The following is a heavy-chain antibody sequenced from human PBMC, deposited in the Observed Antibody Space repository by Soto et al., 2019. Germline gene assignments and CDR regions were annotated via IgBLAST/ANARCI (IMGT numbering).Heavy chain of an antibody. Sequence: PSETLSLTCEGHSGTFSGYYWTWIRQSPGKGREWIAEINHAGSTNSNPSLRGRVKPSIVTSNLQFSVMLTSVTAADTAVYYCARRNARVTSGLYYHRGMDVWGQGSTVTVS. CDR3: ARRNARVTSGLYYHRGMDV. CDR2: INHAGST. V-gene: IGHV4-34*01. CDR1: SGTFSGYY. J-gene: IGHJ6*02. D-gene: IGHD1-1*01.